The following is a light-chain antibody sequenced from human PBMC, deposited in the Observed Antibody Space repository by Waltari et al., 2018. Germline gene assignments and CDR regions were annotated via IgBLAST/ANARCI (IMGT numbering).Light chain of an antibody. CDR2: VAS. V-gene: IGKV3D-15*01. CDR3: QHYNKWPQYT. CDR1: QSVGAN. Sequence: ETVLTQTPATLSVSPGGTAILSGRASQSVGANLAWYQQKEGQAPRLLIYVASIRATYIPDMFTGSGSGTDFTLTISSLNSEDVAVYFCQHYNKWPQYTFAQGTKVEIK. J-gene: IGKJ2*01.